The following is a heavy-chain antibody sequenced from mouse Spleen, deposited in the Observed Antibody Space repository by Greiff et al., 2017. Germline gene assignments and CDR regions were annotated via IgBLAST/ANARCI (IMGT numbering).Heavy chain of an antibody. D-gene: IGHD4-1*01. CDR2: IYPYNGGT. V-gene: IGHV1S29*02. J-gene: IGHJ3*01. CDR3: ASYWDGAY. Sequence: VQLKESGPELVKPGASVKISCKASGYTFTDYNMHWVKQSHGKSLEWIGYIYPYNGGTGYNQKFKSKATLTVDNSSSTAYMELRSLTSEDSAVYYCASYWDGAYWGQGTLVTVSA. CDR1: GYTFTDYN.